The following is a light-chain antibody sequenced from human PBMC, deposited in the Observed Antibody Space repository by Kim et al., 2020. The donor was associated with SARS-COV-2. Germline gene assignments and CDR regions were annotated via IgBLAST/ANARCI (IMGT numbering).Light chain of an antibody. J-gene: IGLJ3*02. Sequence: ELTQPPSASGTPGQRVTISCSGSSSNIGSNTVNWYQQLPGTAPKLLVLSNDQRPSGVPDRFSGSKSGTSASLAISGLQSDDESDYYCAAWDDSLNGWVFGGGTKLTVL. CDR3: AAWDDSLNGWV. CDR1: SSNIGSNT. CDR2: SND. V-gene: IGLV1-44*01.